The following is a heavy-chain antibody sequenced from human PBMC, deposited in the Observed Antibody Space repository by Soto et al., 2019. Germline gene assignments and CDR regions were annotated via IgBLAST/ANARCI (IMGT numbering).Heavy chain of an antibody. CDR3: AKDRFSTPHNFDY. J-gene: IGHJ4*02. V-gene: IGHV3-7*05. CDR2: IKQDGSEK. CDR1: GFTFSSYW. Sequence: GGSLRLSCAAPGFTFSSYWMSWVRQAPGKGLEWVANIKQDGSEKYYVDSVKGRFTISRDNAKNSLYLQMNSLRAEDTAVYYCAKDRFSTPHNFDYWSQGTLVTVSS.